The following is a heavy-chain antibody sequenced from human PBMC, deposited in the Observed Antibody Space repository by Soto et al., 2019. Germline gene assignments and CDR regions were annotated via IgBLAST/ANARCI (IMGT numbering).Heavy chain of an antibody. CDR1: GFTFSNHG. CDR2: MPHDGSYQ. V-gene: IGHV3-33*01. Sequence: QVQLVESGGGVVQPGTSLRLSCAASGFTFSNHGMHWVRQAPGKGLEWVAVMPHDGSYQYYADSVKGGFTISRDNSQNTLYLQMNRLRPEDTAVYYFARDEDYGDNGFDYGGQGVLVTVSS. CDR3: ARDEDYGDNGFDY. J-gene: IGHJ4*02. D-gene: IGHD4-17*01.